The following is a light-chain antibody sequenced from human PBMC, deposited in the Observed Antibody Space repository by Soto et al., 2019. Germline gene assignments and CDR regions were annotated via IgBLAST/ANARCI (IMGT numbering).Light chain of an antibody. J-gene: IGKJ5*01. CDR2: GAS. V-gene: IGKV3-20*01. CDR3: QQYGSLPIT. Sequence: EIVLTQSPGTLSLSPEERATLSCRASQSVSSTYLAWYQQKPGQAPRLLIYGASSRVTGIPDRFSGSGSGTDFTLTISRVEHEDFAVYYCQQYGSLPITFGQGTRLEN. CDR1: QSVSSTY.